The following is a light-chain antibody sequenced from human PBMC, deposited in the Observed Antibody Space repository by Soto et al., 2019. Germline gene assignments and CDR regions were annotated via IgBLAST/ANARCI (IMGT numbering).Light chain of an antibody. CDR2: DAS. CDR1: LSVSIY. CDR3: QQRSNWPPSWT. V-gene: IGKV3-11*01. Sequence: EIVLTQSPATLSLSPGERATLSCRASLSVSIYLAWYQQKPGQAPRLLIYDASNRATGIPARFSGSGSGTDFTLTISSLEPEDFAVYYCQQRSNWPPSWTFGQGTKV. J-gene: IGKJ1*01.